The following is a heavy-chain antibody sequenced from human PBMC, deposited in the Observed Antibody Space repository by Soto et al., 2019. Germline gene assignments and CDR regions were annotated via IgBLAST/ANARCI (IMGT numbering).Heavy chain of an antibody. CDR3: ARHRRETGTFAQPLES. D-gene: IGHD1-1*01. J-gene: IGHJ4*02. V-gene: IGHV4-39*01. CDR2: ISYGGYT. CDR1: GGSFSSFY. Sequence: SETLSLTCAVYGGSFSSFYWGWVRQPPGKGLEWIGSISYGGYTYYIPSLKSRVTMSVDTSTNQLSLNLNSVTAADTALYFCARHRRETGTFAQPLESWGQGTLVTVSS.